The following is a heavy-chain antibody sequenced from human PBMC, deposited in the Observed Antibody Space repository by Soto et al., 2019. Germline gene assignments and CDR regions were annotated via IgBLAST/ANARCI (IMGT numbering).Heavy chain of an antibody. CDR1: GYTFTNYW. J-gene: IGHJ6*02. CDR3: ARLRRLTIFGVATDGMDV. CDR2: IYVGDSDT. D-gene: IGHD3-3*01. V-gene: IGHV5-51*01. Sequence: PGESLXISCKGSGYTFTNYWIGWVRQTPGKGLEWMGIIYVGDSDTRYSPSFQGQVTISADKSISTAYLQWSSLKASDTAMYYCARLRRLTIFGVATDGMDVWGQGTTVTVSS.